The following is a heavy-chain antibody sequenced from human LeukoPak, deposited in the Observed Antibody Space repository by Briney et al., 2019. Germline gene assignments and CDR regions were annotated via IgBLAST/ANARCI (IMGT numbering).Heavy chain of an antibody. CDR1: GFTFSSYG. D-gene: IGHD4-17*01. CDR3: ARDNRDYGDYVLYYYGMDV. Sequence: GRSLRLSCAASGFTFSSYGMHWVRQAPGKGLEWVSYISSSGSTIYYADSVKGRFTISRGNAKNSLYLQMNSLRAEDTAVYYCARDNRDYGDYVLYYYGMDVWGKGTTVTVSS. CDR2: ISSSGSTI. J-gene: IGHJ6*04. V-gene: IGHV3-48*04.